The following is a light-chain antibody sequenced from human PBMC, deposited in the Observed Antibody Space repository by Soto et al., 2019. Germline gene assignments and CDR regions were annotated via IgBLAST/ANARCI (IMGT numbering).Light chain of an antibody. Sequence: QSALTQPASVSGSPGQSITISCTGTSSDVGSYNLVSWYQQHPGKAPKLMIYEVSKRPSGVSNPFSGSKSGNTASLTISGLQAEDEADYYCCSYAGSSTSVVFGGGAKLTVL. CDR2: EVS. CDR1: SSDVGSYNL. V-gene: IGLV2-23*02. CDR3: CSYAGSSTSVV. J-gene: IGLJ2*01.